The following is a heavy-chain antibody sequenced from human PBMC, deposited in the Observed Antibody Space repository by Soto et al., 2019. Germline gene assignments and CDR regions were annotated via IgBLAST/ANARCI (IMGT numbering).Heavy chain of an antibody. V-gene: IGHV3-33*01. Sequence: QVQLVESGGGVVQPGRSLRLSCAASGFTFSSYGMDWVRQAPGKGLEWVAVIWYDGSNKYYADSVKGRFTISRDNSKNTMYLQMNILRAEDKAVYYCARDPGAVAGIGTCWCDPWGQGTLVTVSS. CDR1: GFTFSSYG. CDR3: ARDPGAVAGIGTCWCDP. J-gene: IGHJ5*02. D-gene: IGHD6-19*01. CDR2: IWYDGSNK.